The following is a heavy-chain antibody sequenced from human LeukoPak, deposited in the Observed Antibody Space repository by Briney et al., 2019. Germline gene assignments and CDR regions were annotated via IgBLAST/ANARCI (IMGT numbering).Heavy chain of an antibody. CDR1: GFTFSNYG. D-gene: IGHD6-19*01. J-gene: IGHJ4*02. V-gene: IGHV3-33*01. CDR2: ISFDGSQK. CDR3: ARDTVAVADGNGDY. Sequence: PGGSLRLSCAASGFTFSNYGMHWVRQAPGKGLEWVALISFDGSQKYYADSAKGRFTISRDNAKNSLYLQMNSLRAEDTAVYYCARDTVAVADGNGDYWGQGTLVTVSS.